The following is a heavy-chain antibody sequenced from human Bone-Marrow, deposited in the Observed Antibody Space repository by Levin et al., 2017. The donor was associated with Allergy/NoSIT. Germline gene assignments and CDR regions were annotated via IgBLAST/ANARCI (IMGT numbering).Heavy chain of an antibody. J-gene: IGHJ4*02. Sequence: QLGESLKISCAASGLTFSSWGMHWVRRAPGKALEWLAGISPDGKNTYYTDSMEGRFTISRDNSKNTLYLEMSSLRAEDTAMYYCAKCRGLLNYFDYWGQGTLVTVSS. D-gene: IGHD3-10*01. CDR1: GLTFSSWG. CDR2: ISPDGKNT. CDR3: AKCRGLLNYFDY. V-gene: IGHV3-30*18.